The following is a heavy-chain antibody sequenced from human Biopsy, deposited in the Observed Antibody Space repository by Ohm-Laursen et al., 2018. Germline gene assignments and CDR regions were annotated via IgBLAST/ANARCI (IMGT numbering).Heavy chain of an antibody. Sequence: SLRLSRAASGFTYTTFAMSWVRQAPGKGPEWVSTISANSATSYYADSVKGRFTISRDNSKNTLYLQMNSVRADDTAIYYCAKGGSITIFGVVINNCFDPWGQGTRVTVSS. CDR2: ISANSATS. V-gene: IGHV3-23*01. J-gene: IGHJ5*02. D-gene: IGHD3-3*01. CDR3: AKGGSITIFGVVINNCFDP. CDR1: GFTYTTFA.